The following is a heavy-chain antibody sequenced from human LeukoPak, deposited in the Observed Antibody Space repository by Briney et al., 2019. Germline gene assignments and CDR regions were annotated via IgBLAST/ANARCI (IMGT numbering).Heavy chain of an antibody. D-gene: IGHD1-26*01. J-gene: IGHJ4*02. CDR2: IYYSGST. Sequence: PSETLSLTCTVSGGSISSSSYYWGWIRQPPGKGLEWIGSIYYSGSTYYNPSLKSRVTISVDTSKNQFSLKLSSVTAADTAVYYRARTHWELSYYFDYWGQGTLVTVSS. V-gene: IGHV4-39*07. CDR3: ARTHWELSYYFDY. CDR1: GGSISSSSYY.